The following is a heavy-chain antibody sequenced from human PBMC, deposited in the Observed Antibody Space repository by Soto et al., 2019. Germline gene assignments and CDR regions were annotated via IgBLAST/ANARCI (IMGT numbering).Heavy chain of an antibody. CDR3: AKAGDWNYVYDF. D-gene: IGHD1-7*01. J-gene: IGHJ4*02. V-gene: IGHV3-74*01. CDR2: VNSDGSST. CDR1: GFTFTHYR. Sequence: PRLSCAASGFTFTHYRIHWVRQAPGKGLVWVSRVNSDGSSTNYADAVKGRFTISRDNSKNMAYLQMNNLTVEDTGVYYCAKAGDWNYVYDFWGQGTLVTVYS.